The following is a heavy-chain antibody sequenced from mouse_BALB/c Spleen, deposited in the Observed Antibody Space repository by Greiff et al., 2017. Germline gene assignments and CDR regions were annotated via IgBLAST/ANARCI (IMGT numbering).Heavy chain of an antibody. CDR2: INPYNDGT. V-gene: IGHV1-14*01. J-gene: IGHJ4*01. D-gene: IGHD2-2*01. CDR3: ARWLRPAMDY. CDR1: GYTFTSYV. Sequence: VQLQQPGSVLVRPGASVKMSCKDSGYTFTSYVMHWVKQKPGQGLEWIGYINPYNDGTKYNEKFKGKATLTSDKSSSTAYMELSSLTSEDSAVYYCARWLRPAMDYWGQGTSVTVSS.